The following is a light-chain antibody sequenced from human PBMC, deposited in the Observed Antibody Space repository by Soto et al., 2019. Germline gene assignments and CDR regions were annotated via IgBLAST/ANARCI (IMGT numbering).Light chain of an antibody. V-gene: IGLV2-14*01. CDR2: EVS. J-gene: IGLJ3*02. CDR1: SSDVGDYNY. CDR3: SSYTGSRTLV. Sequence: LAQPASVSGSPGQSITISCTGTSSDVGDYNYVSWYQQHPGKAPKLMIYEVSNRPSGVSNRFSGSKFGNTASLTISGLQAEDEADYYCSSYTGSRTLVFGGGTKVTVL.